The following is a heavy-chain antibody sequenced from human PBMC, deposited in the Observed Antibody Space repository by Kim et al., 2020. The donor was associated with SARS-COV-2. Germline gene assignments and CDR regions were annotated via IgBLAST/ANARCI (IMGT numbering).Heavy chain of an antibody. V-gene: IGHV4-59*09. D-gene: IGHD1-26*01. J-gene: IGHJ4*02. CDR3: SGGEGATLIDY. Sequence: TSYNPSLNCRVPISVDTSNNPFSLKLSSVTAADTAVYYCSGGEGATLIDYWGQGTLVTVSS. CDR2: T.